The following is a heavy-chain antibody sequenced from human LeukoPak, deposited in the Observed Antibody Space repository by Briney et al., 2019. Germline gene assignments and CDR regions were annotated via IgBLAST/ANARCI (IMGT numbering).Heavy chain of an antibody. CDR3: AREAGIDRLGYYYYYMDV. J-gene: IGHJ6*03. Sequence: SETLSLTCTVSGYSISSGYYWGWIRQPPGKGLEWIGSIYHSGSTYYNPSLKSRVTISVDTSKNQFSLKLSSVTAADTAVYYCAREAGIDRLGYYYYYMDVWGKGTTVTVSS. V-gene: IGHV4-38-2*02. D-gene: IGHD6-13*01. CDR2: IYHSGST. CDR1: GYSISSGYY.